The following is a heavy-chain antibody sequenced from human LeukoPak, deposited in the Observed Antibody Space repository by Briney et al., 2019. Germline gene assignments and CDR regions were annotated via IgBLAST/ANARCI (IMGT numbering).Heavy chain of an antibody. D-gene: IGHD1-20*01. J-gene: IGHJ6*02. CDR1: GGSISGYY. CDR2: TYYNGIS. V-gene: IGHV4-59*01. CDR3: AKILTGTGTTMDV. Sequence: SETLSLTCTVSGGSISGYYWSWIRQPPGKGLEWIAYTYYNGISNYNPSLKSRVIISVDSSKNQFSLKLTSVTAADTAVYYCAKILTGTGTTMDVWGQGTTVTVSS.